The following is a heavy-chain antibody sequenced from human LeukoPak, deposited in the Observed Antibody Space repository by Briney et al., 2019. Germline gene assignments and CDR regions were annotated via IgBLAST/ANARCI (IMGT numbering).Heavy chain of an antibody. CDR3: ARGYYDILTGYYNVPDY. V-gene: IGHV4-4*07. CDR1: GGSISSYY. D-gene: IGHD3-9*01. J-gene: IGHJ4*02. Sequence: SETLSLTCTVSGGSISSYYWSWIRQPAGEGLEWIGRIYTSGSTNYNPSLKSRVTMSVDTSKNQFSLKLSSVTAADTAVYYCARGYYDILTGYYNVPDYWGQGTLVTVSS. CDR2: IYTSGST.